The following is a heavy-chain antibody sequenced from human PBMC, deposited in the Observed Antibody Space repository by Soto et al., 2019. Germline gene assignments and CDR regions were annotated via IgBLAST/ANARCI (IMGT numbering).Heavy chain of an antibody. D-gene: IGHD1-26*01. CDR1: GYTFTGYY. Sequence: ASVKVSCKASGYTFTGYYMHWVRQAPGQGLEWMGWINPNSGGTNYAQKFQGRVTMTRDTSISTAYMELSRLRPDDTAVYYCARGATSHYYYGMDVWGQGTTVTVSS. CDR3: ARGATSHYYYGMDV. J-gene: IGHJ6*02. CDR2: INPNSGGT. V-gene: IGHV1-2*02.